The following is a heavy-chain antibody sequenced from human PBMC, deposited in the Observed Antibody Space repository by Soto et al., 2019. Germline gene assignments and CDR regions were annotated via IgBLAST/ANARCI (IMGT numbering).Heavy chain of an antibody. CDR1: GYSFTSYW. J-gene: IGHJ3*02. Sequence: GESLKISCKGSGYSFTSYWIGWVRQMPGKGLEWMGIIYPGDSDTRYSPSFQGQVTISADKSISTAYLQWSSLKASDTAMYYCARSYYDFWSGYYRYDAFDIWGHGTMFTV. V-gene: IGHV5-51*01. CDR2: IYPGDSDT. CDR3: ARSYYDFWSGYYRYDAFDI. D-gene: IGHD3-3*01.